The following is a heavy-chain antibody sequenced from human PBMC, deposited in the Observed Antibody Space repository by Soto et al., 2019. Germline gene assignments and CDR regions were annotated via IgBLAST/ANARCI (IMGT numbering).Heavy chain of an antibody. J-gene: IGHJ6*03. Sequence: ASVKVSCKASGYTFTGYYMHWVRQAPGQGLEWMGWINPNSGGTNYAQKFRGWVTMTRDTSISTAYMELSRLRSDDTAVYYCARGYCSSTSCLTLYYSYYMDVWGKGTTVTVSS. D-gene: IGHD2-2*01. CDR2: INPNSGGT. V-gene: IGHV1-2*04. CDR1: GYTFTGYY. CDR3: ARGYCSSTSCLTLYYSYYMDV.